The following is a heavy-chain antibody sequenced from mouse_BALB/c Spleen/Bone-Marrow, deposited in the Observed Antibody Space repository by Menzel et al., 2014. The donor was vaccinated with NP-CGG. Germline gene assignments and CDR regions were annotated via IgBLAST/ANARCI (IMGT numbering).Heavy chain of an antibody. CDR1: GFTFSSYG. V-gene: IGHV5-6*01. D-gene: IGHD1-1*01. CDR3: ARPTTVVATGGSFDY. CDR2: ISSGGSYT. Sequence: EVQRVESGGDLVKPGGSLKLSCAASGFTFSSYGMSWVRQTPDKRLEWAATISSGGSYTYYPDSVKGRFTISRDNAKNTLYLQMSSLKSEDTAMYYCARPTTVVATGGSFDYWGQGTTLTVSS. J-gene: IGHJ2*01.